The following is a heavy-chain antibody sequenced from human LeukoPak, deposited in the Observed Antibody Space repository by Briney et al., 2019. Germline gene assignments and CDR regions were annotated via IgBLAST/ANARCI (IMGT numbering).Heavy chain of an antibody. Sequence: ASVKVSCKASGYTFTGYYFHWVRQAPGQGLEWMGWINPNSGGTNYAQKFQGRVTMTRDTSISTAYMELSRLRSDDTAVYYCANSATAILGFDYWGQGTLVTVSS. J-gene: IGHJ4*02. CDR2: INPNSGGT. CDR3: ANSATAILGFDY. CDR1: GYTFTGYY. D-gene: IGHD2-2*02. V-gene: IGHV1-2*02.